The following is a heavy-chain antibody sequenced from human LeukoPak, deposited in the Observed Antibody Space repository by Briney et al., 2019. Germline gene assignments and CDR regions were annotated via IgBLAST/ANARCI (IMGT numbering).Heavy chain of an antibody. CDR3: ARGDQLLPSDY. V-gene: IGHV4-59*01. D-gene: IGHD2-2*01. Sequence: SETLSLTCTASGGSISSYYWSWIRQPPGKGLEWIGYIYYSGSTNYNPSLKSRVTISVDTSKNQFSLKLSSVTAADTAVYYCARGDQLLPSDYWGQGTLVTVSS. J-gene: IGHJ4*02. CDR2: IYYSGST. CDR1: GGSISSYY.